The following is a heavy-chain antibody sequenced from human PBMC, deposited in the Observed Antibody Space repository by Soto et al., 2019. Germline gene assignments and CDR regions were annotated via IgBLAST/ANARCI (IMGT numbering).Heavy chain of an antibody. CDR3: ARVGPYCGGDCYSPPP. D-gene: IGHD2-21*02. CDR2: IYHSGST. J-gene: IGHJ5*02. Sequence: VSVNCAVSGYSIRNSYYWGWIRQPPGKGLEWIGTIYHSGSTYYNPSLKSRVTISVDASENHFSLKLSSVTAADTAVYYCARVGPYCGGDCYSPPPWGQGTLVTVSS. CDR1: GYSIRNSYY. V-gene: IGHV4-38-2*01.